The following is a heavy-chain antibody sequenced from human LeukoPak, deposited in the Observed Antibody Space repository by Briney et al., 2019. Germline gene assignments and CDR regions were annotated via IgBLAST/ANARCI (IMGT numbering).Heavy chain of an antibody. V-gene: IGHV1-18*01. CDR2: ISAYNGNT. CDR1: GYTFTSYG. J-gene: IGHJ6*02. Sequence: ASVKVSCKASGYTFTSYGISWVRQAPGQGLEWMGWISAYNGNTNYAQKLQGRVTMTTDTSTSTAYMELRSLRSDDTAVYYCARLRTLLAAAGKLYYYGMDVWGQGITVTVSS. CDR3: ARLRTLLAAAGKLYYYGMDV. D-gene: IGHD6-13*01.